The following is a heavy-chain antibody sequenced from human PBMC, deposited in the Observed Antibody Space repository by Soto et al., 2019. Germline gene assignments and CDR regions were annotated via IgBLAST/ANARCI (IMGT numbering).Heavy chain of an antibody. V-gene: IGHV3-48*02. CDR2: ISSSSSTI. CDR3: ARDRREWEPTYFDF. D-gene: IGHD1-26*01. J-gene: IGHJ4*01. CDR1: GFTFSSYS. Sequence: PGGSLRLSCAASGFTFSSYSMNWVRQAPGKGLEWVSYISSSSSTIYYADSVKGRFTISRDNAKNSLYLQMNSLRDEDTAVYYCARDRREWEPTYFDFWGHGTLVTVSS.